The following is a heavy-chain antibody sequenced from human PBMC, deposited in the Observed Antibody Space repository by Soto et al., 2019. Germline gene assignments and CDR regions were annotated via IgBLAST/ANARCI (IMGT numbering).Heavy chain of an antibody. CDR3: ARGPYSSSSWFDP. CDR2: INHSGST. Sequence: QVQLQQLGAGLLKPAETLSLTCAVYGGSFSGYYWSWIRQPPGKGLEWIGEINHSGSTNYNPSLKSRVTISVDTSKNQFSLKLSSVTAADTAVYYCARGPYSSSSWFDPWGQGTLVTVSS. V-gene: IGHV4-34*01. CDR1: GGSFSGYY. J-gene: IGHJ5*02. D-gene: IGHD6-6*01.